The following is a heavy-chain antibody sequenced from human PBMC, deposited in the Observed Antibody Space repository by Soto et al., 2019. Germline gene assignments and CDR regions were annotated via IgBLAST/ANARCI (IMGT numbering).Heavy chain of an antibody. CDR1: GYTFTGYY. J-gene: IGHJ4*02. CDR2: INPNSGGT. Sequence: SVKVSFKASGYTFTGYYMHWVREAPGQGLEWMGWINPNSGGTNYAQKFQGRVTMTRDTSISTAYMELSRLRSDDTAVYYCARDYPGVDTFDYWGQGTLVTVSS. V-gene: IGHV1-2*02. D-gene: IGHD3-3*01. CDR3: ARDYPGVDTFDY.